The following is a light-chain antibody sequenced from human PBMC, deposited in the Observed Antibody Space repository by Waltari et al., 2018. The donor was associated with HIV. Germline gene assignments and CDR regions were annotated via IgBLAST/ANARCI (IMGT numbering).Light chain of an antibody. CDR2: SNN. V-gene: IGLV1-44*01. J-gene: IGLJ2*01. CDR1: SSNIGRNR. Sequence: QSVLTQSPSASGTPGQRVLIACSGSSSNIGRNRVNWYQQLPGTAPKLLIYSNNERPSGVPDRFSGSKSGTSASLAISGLQSEDDADYHCAAWDDSLNGPVFGGGTKLTVL. CDR3: AAWDDSLNGPV.